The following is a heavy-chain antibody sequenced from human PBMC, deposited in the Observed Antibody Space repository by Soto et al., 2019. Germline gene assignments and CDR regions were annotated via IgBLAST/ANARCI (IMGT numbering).Heavy chain of an antibody. Sequence: QVQLVQSGAEVKEPGASVKVSCKASGYTFSSHDINWVRQAIGQGLEWMGWMNPNSGDTGYAQKFQGRVTMTRDTSVGTAYMELISLRSEDTAVYYCARVGGNWNDDYFDYWGQGTLVTVSS. CDR2: MNPNSGDT. D-gene: IGHD1-1*01. CDR1: GYTFSSHD. V-gene: IGHV1-8*01. CDR3: ARVGGNWNDDYFDY. J-gene: IGHJ4*02.